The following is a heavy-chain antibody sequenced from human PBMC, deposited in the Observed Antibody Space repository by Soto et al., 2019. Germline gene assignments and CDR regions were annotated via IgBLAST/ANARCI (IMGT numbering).Heavy chain of an antibody. J-gene: IGHJ3*02. V-gene: IGHV3-49*03. CDR2: IRSKAYGGTT. CDR3: TRDYDVWSGDFVIGAFDS. CDR1: GFTFGDYA. Sequence: EVQLVESGGGLVQPGRSLRLSCTASGFTFGDYAMSWFRQAPGKGLEWVGFIRSKAYGGTTEYAASVKGRFTISRDDSKSSAYRQMNSVKTEDAAVYYCTRDYDVWSGDFVIGAFDSWGQGTMVTVAS. D-gene: IGHD3-3*01.